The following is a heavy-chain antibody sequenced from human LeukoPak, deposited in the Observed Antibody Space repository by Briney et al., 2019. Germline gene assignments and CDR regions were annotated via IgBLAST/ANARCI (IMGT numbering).Heavy chain of an antibody. J-gene: IGHJ5*02. V-gene: IGHV1-18*01. CDR1: GYTFTSYG. CDR3: ARDGITMIVVVNAYNWFDP. CDR2: ISAYNGNT. Sequence: GASVKVSCKASGYTFTSYGISWVRQAPGQGLEWMGRISAYNGNTNYAQKLQGRVTMTTDTSTSTAYMELRSLRSDDTAVYYCARDGITMIVVVNAYNWFDPWGQGTLVTVSS. D-gene: IGHD3-22*01.